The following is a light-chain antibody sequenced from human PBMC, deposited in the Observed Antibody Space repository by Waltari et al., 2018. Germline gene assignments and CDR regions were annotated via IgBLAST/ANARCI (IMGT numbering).Light chain of an antibody. J-gene: IGLJ3*02. CDR2: GNS. CDR3: QSYDSSLSGQGV. CDR1: SHNLGTGHD. V-gene: IGLV1-40*01. Sequence: QSVLTQPHSVDGDPGPWVTTSCPWNSHNLGTGHDVQRCQQLPGTAPRLLIYGNSNRPSGVPDRFSGSKSGTSASLAITGLQAEDEADYYCQSYDSSLSGQGVFGGGTKLTVL.